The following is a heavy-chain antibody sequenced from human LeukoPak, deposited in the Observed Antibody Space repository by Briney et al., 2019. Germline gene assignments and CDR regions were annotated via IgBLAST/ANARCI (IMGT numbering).Heavy chain of an antibody. D-gene: IGHD4-23*01. CDR3: TTVERWLLRSSPY. CDR1: GFTFTNAW. V-gene: IGHV3-15*01. Sequence: PGGSLRLSCAASGFTFTNAWMTWVRQAPGKGLEWVSRIKTKIDGETTDYAEPVKGRFTISRDDSKNTLYLQMNSLKTDDTAVYYCTTVERWLLRSSPYWGQGTLVTVSS. J-gene: IGHJ4*02. CDR2: IKTKIDGETT.